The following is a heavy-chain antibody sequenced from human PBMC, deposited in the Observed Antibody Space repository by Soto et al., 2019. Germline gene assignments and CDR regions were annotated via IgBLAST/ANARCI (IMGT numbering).Heavy chain of an antibody. D-gene: IGHD2-15*01. V-gene: IGHV5-51*01. Sequence: GESLKISCKGSGYSFTSYWIGWVRQMPGKGLEWMGIIYPGDSDTRYSPSFQGQVTISADKSISTAYLQWSSLKASDTAMYYCARLPGYCSGGICYHPFDYWAQGTLVTVSS. CDR3: ARLPGYCSGGICYHPFDY. CDR2: IYPGDSDT. J-gene: IGHJ4*02. CDR1: GYSFTSYW.